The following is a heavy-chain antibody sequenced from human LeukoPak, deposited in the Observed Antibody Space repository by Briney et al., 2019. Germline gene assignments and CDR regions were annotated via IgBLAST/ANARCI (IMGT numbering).Heavy chain of an antibody. J-gene: IGHJ6*02. CDR3: AREKTVLHYYYGMDV. V-gene: IGHV4-4*07. CDR1: GGSFSPYY. D-gene: IGHD4-17*01. CDR2: IYASGSVSSSGST. Sequence: SETLSLTCNVFGGSFSPYYWSWVRQPAGKGLEWIGRIYASGSVSSSGSTNYNPSLKSRVTMSVDTSKKQFSLRLNSVTAADTAVYYCAREKTVLHYYYGMDVWGQGTTVTVSS.